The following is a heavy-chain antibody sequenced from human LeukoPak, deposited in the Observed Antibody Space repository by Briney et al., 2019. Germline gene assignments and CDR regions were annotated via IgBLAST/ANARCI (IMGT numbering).Heavy chain of an antibody. Sequence: PSETLSLTCTVSGGSISSYYWSWIRQPPGKGLEWIGYIYYSGSTNYNPSLKSRVTMSVDTSKNQFSLNLKSVTPEDTAVYYCARNLIPEQLVLNFWGQGTLVTVSS. CDR2: IYYSGST. CDR1: GGSISSYY. CDR3: ARNLIPEQLVLNF. J-gene: IGHJ4*02. D-gene: IGHD6-13*01. V-gene: IGHV4-59*01.